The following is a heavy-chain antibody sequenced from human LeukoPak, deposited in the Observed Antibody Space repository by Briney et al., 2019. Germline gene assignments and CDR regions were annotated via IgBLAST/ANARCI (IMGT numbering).Heavy chain of an antibody. J-gene: IGHJ5*02. CDR3: ARDRSGSYPEGWFDP. CDR2: ISSSSSYI. Sequence: PGGSLRLSCAASGFTFSSYSMNWVRQAPGKGLEWVSSISSSSSYIYYADSVKGRFTNSRDNAKNSLYLQMNSLRAEDTAVYYCARDRSGSYPEGWFDPWGQGTLVTVSS. D-gene: IGHD1-26*01. V-gene: IGHV3-21*01. CDR1: GFTFSSYS.